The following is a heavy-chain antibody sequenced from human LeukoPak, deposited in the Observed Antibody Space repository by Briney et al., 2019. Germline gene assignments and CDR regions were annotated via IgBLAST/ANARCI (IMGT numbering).Heavy chain of an antibody. J-gene: IGHJ6*02. D-gene: IGHD1-1*01. CDR1: GFTFGTYD. CDR2: IGTADDT. V-gene: IGHV3-13*01. Sequence: GGSLRLSCAASGFTFGTYDMHWVSQVTGKGLEWVSSIGTADDTYYPDSMKGRFTISSDNAKNSLYLQMNSLRAEDTAVYYCARDWQLYGLDVWGQGTTVTVSS. CDR3: ARDWQLYGLDV.